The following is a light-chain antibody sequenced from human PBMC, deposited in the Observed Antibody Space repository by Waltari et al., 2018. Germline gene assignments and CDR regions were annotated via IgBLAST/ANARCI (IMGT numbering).Light chain of an antibody. CDR1: SSNIGTTT. CDR3: AAWDDTLNGVV. V-gene: IGLV1-44*01. J-gene: IGLJ3*02. Sequence: QSVLTQPPSVSATPRQRVAISSSGSSSNIGTTTVHWYQQLPGSAPTLLIYTNNQRPSGVPDRFSGSKSGTSASLAISGLQSEDEADYYCAAWDDTLNGVVFGGGTKLTV. CDR2: TNN.